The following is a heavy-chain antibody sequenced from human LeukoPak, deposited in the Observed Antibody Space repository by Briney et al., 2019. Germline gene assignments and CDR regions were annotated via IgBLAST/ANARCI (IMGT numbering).Heavy chain of an antibody. V-gene: IGHV3-30-3*01. J-gene: IGHJ4*02. D-gene: IGHD4-17*01. CDR2: ISYDGSNK. CDR3: ARYSTALDY. Sequence: GRSLRLSCAASGFTFSTYAMHWVRQAPGKGLEWVAVISYDGSNKYYADSVKGRFTISRDNSKNTLYLQMNSLRAEDTAVYYCARYSTALDYWGQGTLVTVSS. CDR1: GFTFSTYA.